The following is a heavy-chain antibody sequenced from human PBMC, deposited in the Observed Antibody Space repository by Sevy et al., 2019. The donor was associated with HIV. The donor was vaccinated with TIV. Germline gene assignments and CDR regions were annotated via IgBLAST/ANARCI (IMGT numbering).Heavy chain of an antibody. D-gene: IGHD1-20*01. Sequence: GGSLRLSCAASGFTFSNYDMHWVRQTPGKGLEWVALIRCRGDNQYNADSVKGRFTVSRDNSKNTLYLRMNSLRGEDTAVYYCSRDSIDYNIPFEYWGQGTLVTVSS. V-gene: IGHV3-30*02. CDR2: IRCRGDNQ. J-gene: IGHJ4*02. CDR3: SRDSIDYNIPFEY. CDR1: GFTFSNYD.